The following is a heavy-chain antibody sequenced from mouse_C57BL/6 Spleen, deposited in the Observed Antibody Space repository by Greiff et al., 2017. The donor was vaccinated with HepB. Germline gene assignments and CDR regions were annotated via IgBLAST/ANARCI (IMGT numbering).Heavy chain of an antibody. Sequence: VQLQQSGPELVQPGASVKLSCKASGYTFTSYDINWVKQRPGQGLEWIGWIYPRDGSTKYNEKFKGKATLTVDTSSSTAYMELHSLTSEDSAVYFCARNYGNFEGYFDYWGQGTTLTVSS. CDR3: ARNYGNFEGYFDY. CDR1: GYTFTSYD. D-gene: IGHD2-1*01. CDR2: IYPRDGST. V-gene: IGHV1-85*01. J-gene: IGHJ2*01.